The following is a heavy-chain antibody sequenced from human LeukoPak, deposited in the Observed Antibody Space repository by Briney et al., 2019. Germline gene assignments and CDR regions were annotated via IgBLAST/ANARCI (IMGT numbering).Heavy chain of an antibody. J-gene: IGHJ4*02. CDR3: ARDIAVAGFDY. CDR1: GFTFSSYA. V-gene: IGHV3-30*04. D-gene: IGHD6-19*01. CDR2: ISYDGSNK. Sequence: PGVSLTLSCAASGFTFSSYAMLWLRPAPGKGLEGVADISYDGSNKYYAVSVKGRFTISRDNAKNSLYPQMDSLRAEDTAVYYCARDIAVAGFDYWGQGTLVTVSS.